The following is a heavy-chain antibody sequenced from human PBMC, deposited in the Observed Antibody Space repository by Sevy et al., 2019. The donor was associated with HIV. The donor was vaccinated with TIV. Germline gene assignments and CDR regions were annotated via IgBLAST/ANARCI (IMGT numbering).Heavy chain of an antibody. CDR2: IRPDGSDK. J-gene: IGHJ4*02. D-gene: IGHD1-26*01. CDR3: ARGVGLDC. V-gene: IGHV3-7*01. Sequence: GESLKISWVASGFTFSPYWMTWVRQAPGKGLEWVANIRPDGSDKYYVDSVKGRFTISRDNAKNSLYLQMNSLRADDTAMYYCARGVGLDCWGQGALVTVSS. CDR1: GFTFSPYW.